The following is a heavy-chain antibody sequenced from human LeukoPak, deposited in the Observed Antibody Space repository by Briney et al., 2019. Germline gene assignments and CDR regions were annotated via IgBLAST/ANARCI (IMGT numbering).Heavy chain of an antibody. CDR2: ISWNSGSI. CDR1: GFTFDDYA. V-gene: IGHV3-9*01. Sequence: PGRSLRLSCAASGFTFDDYAMHWVRQAPGKGLEWVSGISWNSGSIGYADSVKGRFTISRDNAKNSLYLQMNSLRAEDTAIYYCAKGYCSGGNCYQYFDYWGQGTLVTVAS. J-gene: IGHJ4*02. D-gene: IGHD2-15*01. CDR3: AKGYCSGGNCYQYFDY.